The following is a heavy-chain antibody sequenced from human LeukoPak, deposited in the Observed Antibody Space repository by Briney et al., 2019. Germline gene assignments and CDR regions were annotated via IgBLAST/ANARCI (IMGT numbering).Heavy chain of an antibody. J-gene: IGHJ4*02. D-gene: IGHD3-16*01. CDR1: GFTFRNYG. CDR3: AKSLGYYFDY. CDR2: ISYDGSNK. Sequence: PGGSLRLSCAASGFTFRNYGMHWVRQAPGKGLEWVAVISYDGSNKYYADSVKGRFTISRDNSKNTLYLQMNSLRAEDTAVYYCAKSLGYYFDYWGQGTLVTVSS. V-gene: IGHV3-30*18.